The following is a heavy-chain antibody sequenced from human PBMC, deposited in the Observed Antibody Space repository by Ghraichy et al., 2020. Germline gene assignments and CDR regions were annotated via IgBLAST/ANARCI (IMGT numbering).Heavy chain of an antibody. CDR3: ARQGPFGGVLKEVYYVYGMDV. Sequence: GESLNISCQGSGYSCTNFWSGWVRQMPGKGLEWMGIIYPGDSDTRYNPSFQGHVTISADKSIPTAYLQWNSLKASDTAMYYCARQGPFGGVLKEVYYVYGMDVSGQGTTVSASS. CDR1: GYSCTNFW. V-gene: IGHV5-51*01. D-gene: IGHD3-3*01. CDR2: IYPGDSDT. J-gene: IGHJ6*02.